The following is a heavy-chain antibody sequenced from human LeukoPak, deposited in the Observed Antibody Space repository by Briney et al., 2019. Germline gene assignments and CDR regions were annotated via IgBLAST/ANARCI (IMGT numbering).Heavy chain of an antibody. CDR2: ISGSGGST. V-gene: IGHV3-23*01. CDR1: GFTFSSYA. Sequence: GGSLRLSCAASGFTFSSYAMSWVRQAPGKGLEWVSAISGSGGSTYYADSVKGRFTISRDNSKNTLYLQMNSLGAEDTAVYYCARLLTRTTGTTSDFDYWGRGTLVTVSS. CDR3: ARLLTRTTGTTSDFDY. D-gene: IGHD1-1*01. J-gene: IGHJ4*02.